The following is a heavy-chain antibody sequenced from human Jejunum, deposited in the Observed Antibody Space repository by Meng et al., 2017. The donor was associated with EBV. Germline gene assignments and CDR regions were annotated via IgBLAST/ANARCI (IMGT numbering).Heavy chain of an antibody. CDR1: GDSTSSSHW. V-gene: IGHV4-4*02. CDR2: MHTGGST. Sequence: QGQRQEAGPGRVKPSRTLSLTRAVSGDSTSSSHWWSWVRQPPGKGLEWIGEMHTGGSTNYNPSLKSRVTISVDNSKNQFSLKLTSVTAADTAVYYCAKSNDYSLNSWGQGTLVTVSS. CDR3: AKSNDYSLNS. J-gene: IGHJ4*02. D-gene: IGHD4-11*01.